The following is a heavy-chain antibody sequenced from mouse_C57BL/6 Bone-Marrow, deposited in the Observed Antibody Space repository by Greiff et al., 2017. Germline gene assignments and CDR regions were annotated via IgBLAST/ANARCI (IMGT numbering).Heavy chain of an antibody. Sequence: QVQLQQPGTELVKPGASVKLSCKASGYTFTSYWMHWVKQRPGQGLEWIGNINPSNGGTNYNEKFKSKATLTVDKSSSTAYMQLSSLTSEDSAVXYCARSVYDGDDELFADGGQGTLVTVSA. V-gene: IGHV1-53*01. J-gene: IGHJ3*01. D-gene: IGHD2-2*01. CDR1: GYTFTSYW. CDR3: ARSVYDGDDELFAD. CDR2: INPSNGGT.